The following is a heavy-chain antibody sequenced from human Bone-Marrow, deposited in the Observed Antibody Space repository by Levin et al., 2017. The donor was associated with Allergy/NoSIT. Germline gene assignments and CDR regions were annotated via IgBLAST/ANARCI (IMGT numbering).Heavy chain of an antibody. Sequence: PGGSLRLSCAASGFRFDDFGMHWVRQGPGKRLEWVSDINWNGGSTGYVDSVKGRFTISRDNAKNSLYLQMDSLRPEDTAVYFCAREGGILGDNGFDLWGQGTMVIVSS. CDR3: AREGGILGDNGFDL. J-gene: IGHJ3*01. D-gene: IGHD1-26*01. V-gene: IGHV3-20*04. CDR2: INWNGGST. CDR1: GFRFDDFG.